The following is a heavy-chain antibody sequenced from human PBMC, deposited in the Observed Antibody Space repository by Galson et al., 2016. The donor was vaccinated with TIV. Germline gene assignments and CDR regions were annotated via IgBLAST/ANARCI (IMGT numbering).Heavy chain of an antibody. CDR1: GYTFSSNW. CDR2: IYLRDSAT. D-gene: IGHD2-21*01. CDR3: ARVRGDCGKFDAFDI. Sequence: QSGAEVKKPGESLKISCQVSGYTFSSNWIAWVRQMPGKGLEWMGLIYLRDSATTYSPSFQGQVTISADKSISTTFLQWSSLKASDTAMYFCARVRGDCGKFDAFDIWGQGTMVTVSS. V-gene: IGHV5-51*01. J-gene: IGHJ3*02.